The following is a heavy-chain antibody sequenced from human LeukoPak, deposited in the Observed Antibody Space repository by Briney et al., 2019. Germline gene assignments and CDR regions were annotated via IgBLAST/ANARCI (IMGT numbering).Heavy chain of an antibody. J-gene: IGHJ4*02. CDR3: ATSPRKGFDGLLRFDY. CDR1: GYTLTALS. Sequence: GASGKPSCKVSGYTLTALSMHWMPQAPGNGLEWRGGFDPEDSETIYAQKFQGRVTMTEDTSTDTAYMELSSLRSEDTAVYYCATSPRKGFDGLLRFDYWGQGTLVTVSS. V-gene: IGHV1-24*01. CDR2: FDPEDSET. D-gene: IGHD3-9*01.